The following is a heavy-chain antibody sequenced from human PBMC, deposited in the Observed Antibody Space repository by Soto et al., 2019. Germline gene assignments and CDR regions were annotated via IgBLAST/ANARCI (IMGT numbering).Heavy chain of an antibody. CDR2: MSGSGGST. V-gene: IGHV3-23*01. D-gene: IGHD3-10*01. Sequence: GGSLRLSCAASGFTFSTYAMSWVRLAPGKGLEWVSGMSGSGGSTYYADSVKGRFTISRDNSKNTLYLQMNSLRAEDTAVYYCMNLYSYGSGSYYKWGQGTLVTVSS. J-gene: IGHJ4*02. CDR3: MNLYSYGSGSYYK. CDR1: GFTFSTYA.